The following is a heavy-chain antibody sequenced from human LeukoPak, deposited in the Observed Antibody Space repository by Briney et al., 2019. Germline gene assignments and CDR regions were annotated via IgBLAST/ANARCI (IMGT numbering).Heavy chain of an antibody. Sequence: PGGSLRLSCAASGFTFSNYEMNWVRQAPGKGLEWVSAISGSGGSTYYADSVKGRFTISRDNSKNTLYLQMNSLRAEDTAVYYCAIHSPSRGSYGSEFDYWGQGTLVTVSS. CDR3: AIHSPSRGSYGSEFDY. D-gene: IGHD5-18*01. CDR2: ISGSGGST. V-gene: IGHV3-23*01. J-gene: IGHJ4*02. CDR1: GFTFSNYE.